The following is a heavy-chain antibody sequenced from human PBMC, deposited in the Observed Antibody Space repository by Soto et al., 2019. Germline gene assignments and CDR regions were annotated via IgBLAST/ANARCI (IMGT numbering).Heavy chain of an antibody. D-gene: IGHD5-12*01. J-gene: IGHJ3*02. V-gene: IGHV3-48*03. CDR1: VFTFSSYE. CDR2: ISISGGTI. CDR3: TKEKSVINSGYDAFDI. Sequence: QTGRSLRLSCAASVFTFSSYEMDWVRQAPGKGLEWVAYISISGGTIYYGDSVEGRFTISRDNADNSLYLQMNSLRAEDTAVYYCTKEKSVINSGYDAFDIWGRGTVVTVSS.